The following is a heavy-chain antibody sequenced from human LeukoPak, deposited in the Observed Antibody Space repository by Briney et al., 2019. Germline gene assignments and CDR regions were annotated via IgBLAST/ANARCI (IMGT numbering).Heavy chain of an antibody. V-gene: IGHV3-23*01. CDR1: GFTFSSYA. J-gene: IGHJ4*02. Sequence: GGCLPLSCVASGFTFSSYAMSWVGQAPGKGLEWVSLISGSGGRTYYADSLKGRFTISRDNSNNTLYLHTNSQTAEHSAVYYFLRTPPDWGFDNWGQGTLVTVSS. D-gene: IGHD7-27*01. CDR2: ISGSGGRT. CDR3: LRTPPDWGFDN.